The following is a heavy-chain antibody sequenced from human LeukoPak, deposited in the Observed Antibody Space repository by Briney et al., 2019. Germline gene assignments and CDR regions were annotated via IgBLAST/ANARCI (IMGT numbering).Heavy chain of an antibody. CDR1: GGSISSGDYY. J-gene: IGHJ4*02. CDR2: IYYSGST. Sequence: SQTLSLTCTVSGGSISSGDYYWSWIRQPPGKGLEWIGYIYYSGSTYYNLSLKSRVTISVDTSKNQFSLKLSSVTAADTAVYYCARVGEYSSSPGREGYWGQGTLVTVSS. V-gene: IGHV4-30-4*01. CDR3: ARVGEYSSSPGREGY. D-gene: IGHD6-6*01.